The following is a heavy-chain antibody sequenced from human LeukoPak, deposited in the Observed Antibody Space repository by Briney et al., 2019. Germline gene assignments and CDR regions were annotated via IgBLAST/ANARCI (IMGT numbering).Heavy chain of an antibody. D-gene: IGHD2-15*01. Sequence: SETLSLTCTVAGGSISSFYWSWIRQPPGKGLEWIGYIYYSGSTNYNPSLKSRVTISVDTSKNQFSLKLSSVTAADTAVYYCARRVVPAFDTCGQGARVTVSS. V-gene: IGHV4-59*01. J-gene: IGHJ3*02. CDR3: ARRVVPAFDT. CDR1: GGSISSFY. CDR2: IYYSGST.